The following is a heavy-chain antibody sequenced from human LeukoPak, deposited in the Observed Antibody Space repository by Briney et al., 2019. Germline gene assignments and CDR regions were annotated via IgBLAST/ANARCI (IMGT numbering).Heavy chain of an antibody. CDR1: GFTFSSYA. V-gene: IGHV3-23*01. Sequence: GGSLRLSCAASGFTFSSYAMSWVRQAPGKGLEWVSAISGSGGSTYYADSVKGRFTISRDNSKNTLYLQMNSLRAEDTAVYYCAKAPRRYDYVWGSYLDYWGQGTLVTVSS. D-gene: IGHD3-16*01. J-gene: IGHJ4*02. CDR2: ISGSGGST. CDR3: AKAPRRYDYVWGSYLDY.